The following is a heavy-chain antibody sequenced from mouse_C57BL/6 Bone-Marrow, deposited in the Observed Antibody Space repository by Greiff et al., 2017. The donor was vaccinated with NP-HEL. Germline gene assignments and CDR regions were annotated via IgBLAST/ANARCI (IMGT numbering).Heavy chain of an antibody. CDR2: IWGDGSP. Sequence: LQESGPGLVAPSQSLSITCTVSGFSLTSYGVSWVRQPPGKGLAWLGVIWGDGSPNYHSAFISRRSISKDNSKSQVFLQLNSLQTDDTATYYCARRGSSHWYFDVWGTGTTVTVSS. D-gene: IGHD1-1*01. J-gene: IGHJ1*03. CDR3: ARRGSSHWYFDV. V-gene: IGHV2-3*01. CDR1: GFSLTSYG.